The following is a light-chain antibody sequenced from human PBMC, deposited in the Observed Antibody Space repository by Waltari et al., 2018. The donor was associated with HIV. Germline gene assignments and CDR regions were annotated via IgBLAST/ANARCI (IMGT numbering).Light chain of an antibody. J-gene: IGLJ3*02. CDR1: RSNIGNTD. CDR2: RNN. V-gene: IGLV1-47*01. Sequence: QSVLTQPPSASGTPGQRVTISCSGSRSNIGNTDVYWFQHLPGTAPNPLLYRNNQPPSRVPDRFTGSKSGTSASLAISGLRAEDEADYYCDAWDNSLSGRVFGGGTKLTVL. CDR3: DAWDNSLSGRV.